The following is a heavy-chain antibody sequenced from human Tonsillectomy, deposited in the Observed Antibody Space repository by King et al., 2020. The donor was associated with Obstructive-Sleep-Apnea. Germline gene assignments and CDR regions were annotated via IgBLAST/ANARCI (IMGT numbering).Heavy chain of an antibody. CDR3: ARVGDRYYYDSSGYYYFDY. CDR2: ISSSSSYI. J-gene: IGHJ4*02. V-gene: IGHV3-21*01. Sequence: QLVESGGGLVKPGGSLRLSCAASGFTFSSYSMNWVRQAPGRGLEWVASISSSSSYIYYADSVKGRFTISSDNAKNSLYLQMNSLRAEDTAVYYCARVGDRYYYDSSGYYYFDYWGQGTLVTVSS. CDR1: GFTFSSYS. D-gene: IGHD3-22*01.